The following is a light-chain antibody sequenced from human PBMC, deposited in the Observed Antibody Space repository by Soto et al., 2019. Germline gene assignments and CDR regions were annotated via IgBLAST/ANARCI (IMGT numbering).Light chain of an antibody. V-gene: IGKV1-39*01. CDR1: QTISSY. Sequence: DIQMTQSPSSLSASVGDRVTITCRAGQTISSYLNWYQQRPGKAPKLLIYAASSLQSGVASRFSGSGSGTDFTLTISSLQPEDFATYYCQQSHSSPYTFGQGTKLEIK. J-gene: IGKJ2*01. CDR2: AAS. CDR3: QQSHSSPYT.